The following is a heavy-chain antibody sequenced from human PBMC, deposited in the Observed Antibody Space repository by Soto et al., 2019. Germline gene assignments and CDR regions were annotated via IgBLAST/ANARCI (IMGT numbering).Heavy chain of an antibody. CDR2: VRHIWGS. J-gene: IGHJ6*02. V-gene: IGHV4-59*08. CDR3: ARQGYGALHGPVDV. CDR1: GDSINSYY. Sequence: QVLLQESGPGLVKPSETLSLSCTVSGDSINSYYWSWIRQPPGKEMEWIGYVRHIWGSAYNPSLQSRVAISLDTSKSQFSLELTSVIATDTAVYSCARQGYGALHGPVDVWGQGTTVTVSS. D-gene: IGHD1-26*01.